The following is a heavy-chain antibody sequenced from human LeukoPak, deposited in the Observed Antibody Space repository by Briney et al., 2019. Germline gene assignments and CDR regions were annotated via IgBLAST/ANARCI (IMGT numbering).Heavy chain of an antibody. CDR1: GFTFSSFI. J-gene: IGHJ3*02. D-gene: IGHD3-10*01. CDR2: IGDNSAI. CDR3: AREGYYGAFDI. V-gene: IGHV3-48*02. Sequence: PGGSLRLSCAASGFTFSSFIMNWVRQAPGKGLEWVSYIGDNSAIYYADSVKGRFTISRDNAKNSLSLQMNSLRDEDTAVYYCAREGYYGAFDIWGQGIMVTVSS.